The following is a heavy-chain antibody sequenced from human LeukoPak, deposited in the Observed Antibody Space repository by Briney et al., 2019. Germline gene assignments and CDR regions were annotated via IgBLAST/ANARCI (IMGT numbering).Heavy chain of an antibody. Sequence: GGTLRLSCAASGFTFSSYGMSWVRQAPGKGLEWVSAISGSGGSTYYADSVKGRFTISRDNSKNTLYLQMNSLRAEDTAVYYCAKDPNFYYCMDVWGKGTTVTISS. CDR1: GFTFSSYG. J-gene: IGHJ6*03. CDR2: ISGSGGST. CDR3: AKDPNFYYCMDV. V-gene: IGHV3-23*01.